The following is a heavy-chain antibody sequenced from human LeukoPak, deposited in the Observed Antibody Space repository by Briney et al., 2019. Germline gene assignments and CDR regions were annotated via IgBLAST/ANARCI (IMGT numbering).Heavy chain of an antibody. J-gene: IGHJ5*02. V-gene: IGHV1-58*02. CDR2: IVVGSGNT. CDR1: GFTFTSSA. Sequence: AASVKVSCKASGFTFTSSAMQWVRQARGQRLEWIGWIVVGSGNTNYAQKFQERVTITRDMSTSTAYMELSSLRSEDTAVYYCARGLHCSSTSCLFDPWGQGTLVTVSS. D-gene: IGHD2-2*01. CDR3: ARGLHCSSTSCLFDP.